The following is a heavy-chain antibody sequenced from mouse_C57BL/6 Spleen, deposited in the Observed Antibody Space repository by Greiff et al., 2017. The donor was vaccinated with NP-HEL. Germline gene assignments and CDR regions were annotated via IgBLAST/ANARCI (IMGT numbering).Heavy chain of an antibody. Sequence: QVQLKQPGAELVRPGTSVKLSCKASGYTFTSYWMHWVKQRPGQGLEWIGVIDPSDSYTNYNQKFKGKATLTVDTSSSTAYMQLSSLTSEDSAVYYCARKREFISHFDYWGQGTTLTVSS. J-gene: IGHJ2*01. V-gene: IGHV1-59*01. CDR1: GYTFTSYW. D-gene: IGHD1-1*01. CDR3: ARKREFISHFDY. CDR2: IDPSDSYT.